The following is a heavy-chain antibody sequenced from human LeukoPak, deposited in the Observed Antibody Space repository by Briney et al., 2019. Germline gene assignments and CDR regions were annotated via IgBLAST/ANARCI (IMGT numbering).Heavy chain of an antibody. D-gene: IGHD6-19*01. CDR1: GYTFTSYA. V-gene: IGHV7-4-1*02. Sequence: GASVKVSCKASGYTFTSYAMNWVRQAPGQGLEWMGWINTNTGNPTYAQGFTGRFVFSLNTSVSTAYLQISSLKAEDTAVYYCARVPSYSSGWKDYYYGMDVWGQGTTVTVSS. J-gene: IGHJ6*02. CDR3: ARVPSYSSGWKDYYYGMDV. CDR2: INTNTGNP.